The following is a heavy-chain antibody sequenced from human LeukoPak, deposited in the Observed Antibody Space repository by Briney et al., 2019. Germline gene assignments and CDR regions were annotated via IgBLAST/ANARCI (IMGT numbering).Heavy chain of an antibody. D-gene: IGHD3-22*01. V-gene: IGHV1-46*01. Sequence: GASVKVSCKASGYTFTSYYMHWVRQAPGQGLEWMGIINPSGGSTSYAQKFQGRVTMTRDTSTSTVYMELSSLRSEDTAVYYCARGRCYYDSSGYPPFLDYWGQGTLVTVSS. CDR3: ARGRCYYDSSGYPPFLDY. CDR2: INPSGGST. J-gene: IGHJ4*02. CDR1: GYTFTSYY.